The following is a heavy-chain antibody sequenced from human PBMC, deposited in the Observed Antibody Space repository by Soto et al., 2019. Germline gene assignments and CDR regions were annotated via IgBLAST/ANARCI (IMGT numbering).Heavy chain of an antibody. CDR3: ATRITVFGLLIPPFDP. J-gene: IGHJ5*02. Sequence: PAETLSLTCAVYGGSVSGYYWNLVRQPPWKGLEWIVEINHTGGTHYNPSLKSRVTMSVDTSKNQFSLRLSSVTAADTAIYYCATRITVFGLLIPPFDPWGQGTQVTVSA. CDR2: INHTGGT. V-gene: IGHV4-34*01. CDR1: GGSVSGYY. D-gene: IGHD3-3*01.